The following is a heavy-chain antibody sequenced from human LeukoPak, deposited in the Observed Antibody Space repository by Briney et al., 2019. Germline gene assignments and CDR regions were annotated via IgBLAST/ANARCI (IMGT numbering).Heavy chain of an antibody. CDR3: ARLGRTYYDFWSGP. V-gene: IGHV4-39*01. Sequence: TSETLSLTCTVSGGSISSSTYYWGWIRQPPGKGLEWIGTIYYRGSTYYNPSLKSRVTISVDTSKNQFSLKLTSVTAADTAVYYCARLGRTYYDFWSGPWGQGTLVTVSS. D-gene: IGHD3-3*01. CDR2: IYYRGST. CDR1: GGSISSSTYY. J-gene: IGHJ5*02.